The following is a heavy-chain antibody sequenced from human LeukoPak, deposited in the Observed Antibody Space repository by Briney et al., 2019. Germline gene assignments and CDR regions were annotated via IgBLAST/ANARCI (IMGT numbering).Heavy chain of an antibody. CDR2: ITPIFGTA. CDR1: GGTFSSYA. CDR3: AREDSYGPFDY. Sequence: SVKVSCKASGGTFSSYAIGWVRQAPGQGLEWMGGITPIFGTANYAQKFQGRVTITADKSTSTAYMELSSLRSEDTAVYYCAREDSYGPFDYWGQGTLVTVSS. J-gene: IGHJ4*02. D-gene: IGHD5-18*01. V-gene: IGHV1-69*06.